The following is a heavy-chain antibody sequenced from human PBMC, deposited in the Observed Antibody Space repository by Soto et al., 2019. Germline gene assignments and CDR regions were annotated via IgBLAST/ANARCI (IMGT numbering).Heavy chain of an antibody. CDR3: ARGGGYCTRTSCYMMAHWFDP. CDR1: GYPFASYY. D-gene: IGHD2-2*02. J-gene: IGHJ5*02. Sequence: ASVKVSGKASGYPFASYYISWVRQAPGQGLEWLGWISAYNANTNYAQKLQGRVTMTTDTSTSTAYMELRSLRSDDTAVYYCARGGGYCTRTSCYMMAHWFDPWGQGTLVTVS. V-gene: IGHV1-18*04. CDR2: ISAYNANT.